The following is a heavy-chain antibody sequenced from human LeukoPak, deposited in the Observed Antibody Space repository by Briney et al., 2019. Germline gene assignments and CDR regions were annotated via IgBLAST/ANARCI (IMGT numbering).Heavy chain of an antibody. Sequence: KPSQTLSLTCTVSGGSISSGGYYWSWIRQHPGKGLEWIGYIYYSGRTYYNPSLKSRVTISVDTSKNQFSLKLSSVTAADTAVYYCAREGRVSDYGSGSYSDLGYWGQGTLVTVSS. CDR3: AREGRVSDYGSGSYSDLGY. D-gene: IGHD3-10*01. V-gene: IGHV4-31*03. J-gene: IGHJ4*02. CDR1: GGSISSGGYY. CDR2: IYYSGRT.